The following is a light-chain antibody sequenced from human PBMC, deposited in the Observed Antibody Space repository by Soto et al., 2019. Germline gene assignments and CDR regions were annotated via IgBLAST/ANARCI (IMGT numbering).Light chain of an antibody. V-gene: IGKV3-11*01. CDR2: DAS. Sequence: EIVLTQSPGTLSLSPGERATLSCRASQSVSSFLAWYQQKPGQSPRLLIYDASNRATGIPTRFSGSGSGTDFTLTMSSLEPEDFAVYYCQARSNWPSFGPGTKVDI. J-gene: IGKJ3*01. CDR3: QARSNWPS. CDR1: QSVSSF.